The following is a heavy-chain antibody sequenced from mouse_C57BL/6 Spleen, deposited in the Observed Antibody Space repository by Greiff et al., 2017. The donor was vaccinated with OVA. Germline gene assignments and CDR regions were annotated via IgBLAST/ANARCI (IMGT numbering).Heavy chain of an antibody. J-gene: IGHJ2*01. CDR2: IDPANGNT. CDR3: ARKDYYDYDEYYFDY. D-gene: IGHD2-4*01. V-gene: IGHV14-3*01. CDR1: GFNIKNTY. Sequence: EVQLQQSVAELVRPGASVKLSCTASGFNIKNTYMHWVKQRPEQGLEWIGRIDPANGNTKYAPKFQGKATITADTSSNTAYLQLSSLTSEDTAIYYCARKDYYDYDEYYFDYWGQGTTLTVSS.